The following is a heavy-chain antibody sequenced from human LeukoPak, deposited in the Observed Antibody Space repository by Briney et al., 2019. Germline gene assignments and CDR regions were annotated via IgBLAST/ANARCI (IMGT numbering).Heavy chain of an antibody. V-gene: IGHV4-59*01. CDR2: VYYSGNG. CDR1: GGSISNYY. CDR3: ARGYAYGPNYYFDY. Sequence: SETLSLTCSFSGGSISNYYWSWVRQPPGKGLEWIGYVYYSGNGDYNPSLKSRVTISIDTSKSQFSLRLSSVTAADPASYYCARGYAYGPNYYFDYWGQGTLVTVSS. D-gene: IGHD5-18*01. J-gene: IGHJ4*02.